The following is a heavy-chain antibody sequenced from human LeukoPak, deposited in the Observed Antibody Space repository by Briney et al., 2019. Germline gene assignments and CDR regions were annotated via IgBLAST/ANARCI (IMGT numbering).Heavy chain of an antibody. CDR2: VSTSGTNT. CDR1: GFTFSTSA. Sequence: PGGSLRLSCAASGFTFSTSAMTWVRQAPGKGLEWVSAVSTSGTNTYYADSVKGRFTISRDNYRNTLYLQMNSLRAEDTAVYYCAKAYSTGWYFEYCQHWGQGALVTVSS. D-gene: IGHD6-19*01. CDR3: AKAYSTGWYFEYCQH. V-gene: IGHV3-23*01. J-gene: IGHJ1*01.